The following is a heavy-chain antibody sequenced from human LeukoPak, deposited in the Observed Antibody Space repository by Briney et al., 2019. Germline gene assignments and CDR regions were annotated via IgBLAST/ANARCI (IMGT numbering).Heavy chain of an antibody. D-gene: IGHD1-26*01. CDR2: IYYSGST. V-gene: IGHV4-39*01. CDR1: GGSISSSSSY. J-gene: IGHJ4*02. CDR3: ARALESGSFDY. Sequence: SETLSLTCTVSGGSISSSSSYWGWIRQPPGKGLEWIGSIYYSGSTYYNPSLKSRVTISVDTSKNQFSLKLSSVTAADTAVYYCARALESGSFDYWGQGTLVTVSS.